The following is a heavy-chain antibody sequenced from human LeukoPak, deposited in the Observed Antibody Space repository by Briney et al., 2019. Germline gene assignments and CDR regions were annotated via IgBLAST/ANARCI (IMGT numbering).Heavy chain of an antibody. Sequence: SVKVSCKASGGTFSSYAISWVRQAPGQGLEWMGGIIPIFGTANYAQKFQGRVTITTDESTSTAYMELSSLRSEDTAVYYCARDSGDSSSWYYFDYWGQGTLVTVSS. CDR1: GGTFSSYA. V-gene: IGHV1-69*05. J-gene: IGHJ4*02. D-gene: IGHD6-13*01. CDR2: IIPIFGTA. CDR3: ARDSGDSSSWYYFDY.